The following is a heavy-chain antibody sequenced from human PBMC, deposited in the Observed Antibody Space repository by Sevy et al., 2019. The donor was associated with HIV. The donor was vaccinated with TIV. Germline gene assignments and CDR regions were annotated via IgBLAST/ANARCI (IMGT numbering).Heavy chain of an antibody. Sequence: GGSLRLSCAASGFTFSSYAMHWVRQAPGKGLEWVAVISYDGSNKYYADSVKGRFTISRDNSKNTLYLQMNSLGAEDTAVYYCARDPDSYVSSGYQEAFAFDIWGQGTMVTVSS. D-gene: IGHD3-22*01. CDR3: ARDPDSYVSSGYQEAFAFDI. J-gene: IGHJ3*02. CDR1: GFTFSSYA. CDR2: ISYDGSNK. V-gene: IGHV3-30-3*01.